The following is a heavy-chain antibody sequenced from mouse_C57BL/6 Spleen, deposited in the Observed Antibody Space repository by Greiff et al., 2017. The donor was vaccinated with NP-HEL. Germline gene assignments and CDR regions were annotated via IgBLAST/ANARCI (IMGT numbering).Heavy chain of an antibody. CDR1: GYTFTDYE. J-gene: IGHJ2*01. Sequence: QVQLQQSGAELVRPGASVTLSCKASGYTFTDYEMHWVKQTPVHGLEWIGAIDPETGGTAYNQKFKGKAILTADKSSSTAYMELRSLTSEDSAVYYCTRSTTRLYYFDYWGQGTTLTVSS. CDR2: IDPETGGT. CDR3: TRSTTRLYYFDY. V-gene: IGHV1-15*01. D-gene: IGHD1-1*01.